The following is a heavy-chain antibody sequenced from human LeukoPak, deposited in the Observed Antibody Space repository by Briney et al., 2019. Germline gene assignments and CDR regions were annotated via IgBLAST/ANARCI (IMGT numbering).Heavy chain of an antibody. J-gene: IGHJ5*02. CDR3: ARDLQDGKWEPTNWFDP. CDR2: TYYRSKWYN. CDR1: GDSVSSNSAA. D-gene: IGHD1-26*01. V-gene: IGHV6-1*01. Sequence: SQTLSLTCAISGDSVSSNSAAWNWIRQSPSIGLEWLGRTYYRSKWYNDYAVSVKSRITINPDTSKNQFSLQLNSVTPEDTAVYYCARDLQDGKWEPTNWFDPWGQGTLVTVSS.